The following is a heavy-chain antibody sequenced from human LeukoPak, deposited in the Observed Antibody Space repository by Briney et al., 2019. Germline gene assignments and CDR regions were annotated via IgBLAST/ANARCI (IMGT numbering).Heavy chain of an antibody. CDR2: MNPNTGNT. V-gene: IGHV1-8*01. J-gene: IGHJ4*02. Sequence: ASVKVSFKASRYTFTSYDINWVRQAPGQGLEWMGWMNPNTGNTGYAQKFQGRVTMTRDTSINTHYLELRSLRSDDKAIYYCARLSQTSEYYGGGGYYFLGYWGQGTLVTVSS. D-gene: IGHD3-22*01. CDR1: RYTFTSYD. CDR3: ARLSQTSEYYGGGGYYFLGY.